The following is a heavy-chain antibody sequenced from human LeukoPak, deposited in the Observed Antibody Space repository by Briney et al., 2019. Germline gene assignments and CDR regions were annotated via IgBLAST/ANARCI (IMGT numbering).Heavy chain of an antibody. CDR2: INAGNGNT. V-gene: IGHV1-3*01. CDR1: GYTFTSYA. CDR3: ARDRAYGYSTVWDFDY. J-gene: IGHJ4*02. D-gene: IGHD6-19*01. Sequence: GASVKVSCKASGYTFTSYAIHWVRQAPGQRLEWMGWINAGNGNTQYSQKLQGRVTMTTDTSTSTAYLELRSLRSDDTAVYYCARDRAYGYSTVWDFDYWGQGTLVTVSS.